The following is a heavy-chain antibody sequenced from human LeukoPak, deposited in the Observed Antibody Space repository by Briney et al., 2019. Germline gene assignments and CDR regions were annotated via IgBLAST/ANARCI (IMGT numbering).Heavy chain of an antibody. J-gene: IGHJ6*02. V-gene: IGHV1-46*01. Sequence: ASVKVSCKASGYTFTSYYMHWVRQAPGQGLEWMGIINPSGGSTSYTQKFQGRVTMTRDTSTSTVYMELSSLRSEDTAVYYCARFLEIGYCSSTSCYGYYYGMDVWGQGTTVTVS. CDR3: ARFLEIGYCSSTSCYGYYYGMDV. CDR1: GYTFTSYY. D-gene: IGHD2-2*01. CDR2: INPSGGST.